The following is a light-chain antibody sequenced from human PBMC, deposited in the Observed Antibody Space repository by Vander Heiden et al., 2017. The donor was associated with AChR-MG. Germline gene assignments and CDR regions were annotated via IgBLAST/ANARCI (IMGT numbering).Light chain of an antibody. J-gene: IGKJ4*01. CDR1: QSLLHSNGYNY. V-gene: IGKV2-28*01. Sequence: DIVMTQSPLSLPVTPGEPASISCRSSQSLLHSNGYNYLDWYLQKPGQSPQLLIYLGSNRASGVPDRSSGSGSGTDFTLKISRVEAEDVGVYYCMQALQTPPPTFGGGTKVEIK. CDR2: LGS. CDR3: MQALQTPPPT.